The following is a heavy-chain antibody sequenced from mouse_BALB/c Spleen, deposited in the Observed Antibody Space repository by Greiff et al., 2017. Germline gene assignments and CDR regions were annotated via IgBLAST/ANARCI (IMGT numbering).Heavy chain of an antibody. CDR3: ARSRDYDGYFDY. J-gene: IGHJ2*01. V-gene: IGHV1-54*01. CDR1: GYAFTNYL. CDR2: INPGSGGT. Sequence: QVQLKESGAELVRPGTSVKVSCKASGYAFTNYLIEWVKQRPGQGLEWIGVINPGSGGTNYNEKFKGKATLTADKSSSTAYMQLSSLTSDDSAVYFCARSRDYDGYFDYWGQGTTLTVSS. D-gene: IGHD2-4*01.